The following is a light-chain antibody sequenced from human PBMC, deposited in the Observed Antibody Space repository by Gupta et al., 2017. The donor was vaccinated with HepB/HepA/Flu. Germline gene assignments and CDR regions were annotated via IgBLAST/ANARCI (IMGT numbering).Light chain of an antibody. V-gene: IGLV3-19*01. CDR1: SLRSYY. Sequence: SSDLTQASAVSVALVQSVRLTCQGDSLRSYYASWYQQKPGQAPVLVIYGKNNRPSGIPDRFSGSSSGNTASLTITGAQAEDEADYYCNSRDSSGNHVVFGGGTKLTVL. CDR3: NSRDSSGNHVV. CDR2: GKN. J-gene: IGLJ2*01.